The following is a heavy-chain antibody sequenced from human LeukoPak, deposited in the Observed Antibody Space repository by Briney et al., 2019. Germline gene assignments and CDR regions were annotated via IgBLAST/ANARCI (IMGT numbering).Heavy chain of an antibody. CDR2: IYSGGST. D-gene: IGHD6-19*01. Sequence: GGSLRLSCAASGFTVRSNYMSWVRQAPGKGLEWVSVIYSGGSTYYADSVKGRFTISRDNSKNTLYLQMNSLRAEDTAVYYCARAGQWLGQYYFDYWGQGTLVTVSS. V-gene: IGHV3-53*01. J-gene: IGHJ4*02. CDR3: ARAGQWLGQYYFDY. CDR1: GFTVRSNY.